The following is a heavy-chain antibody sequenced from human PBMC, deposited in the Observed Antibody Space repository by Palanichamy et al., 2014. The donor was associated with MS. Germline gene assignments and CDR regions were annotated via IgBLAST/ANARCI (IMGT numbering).Heavy chain of an antibody. CDR3: AKSSGSLRIKSNYYYYYGMDV. D-gene: IGHD1-1*01. CDR2: ISGSGGST. CDR1: GFTFSSYA. J-gene: IGHJ6*02. Sequence: EVQLLEVWGGLVQPGGSLRLSCAASGFTFSSYAMSWVRQAPGKGLEWVSAISGSGGSTYYADSVKGRFTISRDNSKNTLYLQMNSLRAEDTAVYYCAKSSGSLRIKSNYYYYYGMDVWGQGTTVTVSS. V-gene: IGHV3-23*01.